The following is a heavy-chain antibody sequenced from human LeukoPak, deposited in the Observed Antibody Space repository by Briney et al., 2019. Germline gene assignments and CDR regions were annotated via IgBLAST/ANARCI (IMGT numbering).Heavy chain of an antibody. Sequence: GRSLRLSCAASGFTFSSYAMHWVRQAPGKGLEWVAVISYDGSNKYYADSVKGRFTISRDNSKNTLYLQMNSLRAEDTAVYYCARGDSSGYPSDYWGQGTLVTVSS. D-gene: IGHD3-22*01. V-gene: IGHV3-30-3*01. CDR2: ISYDGSNK. CDR3: ARGDSSGYPSDY. J-gene: IGHJ4*02. CDR1: GFTFSSYA.